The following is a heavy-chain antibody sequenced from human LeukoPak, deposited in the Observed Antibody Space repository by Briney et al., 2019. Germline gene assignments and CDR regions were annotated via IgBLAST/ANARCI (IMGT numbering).Heavy chain of an antibody. CDR1: GGSISSSSYY. J-gene: IGHJ3*02. CDR2: IYYSGST. D-gene: IGHD5-18*01. CDR3: ARSGYSYGADASDI. Sequence: SETLSLTCTVSGGSISSSSYYWGWIRQPPGKGLEWIGYIYYSGSTNYNPSLKSRVTISVDTSKNQFSLKLSSVTAADTAVYYCARSGYSYGADASDIWGQGTMVAVSS. V-gene: IGHV4-61*05.